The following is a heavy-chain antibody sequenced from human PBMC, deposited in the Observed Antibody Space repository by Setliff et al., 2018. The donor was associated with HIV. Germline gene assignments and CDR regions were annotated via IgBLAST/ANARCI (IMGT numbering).Heavy chain of an antibody. CDR2: INHRRST. CDR1: GGSFSGYY. V-gene: IGHV4-34*01. J-gene: IGHJ4*02. D-gene: IGHD2-15*01. CDR3: ARQVPKLGTYSSGGSDY. Sequence: PSETLSLTCAVYGGSFSGYYWSWIRQPPGKGLEWIGEINHRRSTNYNPSLKSRVTISIDTSKNQFSLTLSSVTAADSAVYYCARQVPKLGTYSSGGSDYWGRGTLVTVSS.